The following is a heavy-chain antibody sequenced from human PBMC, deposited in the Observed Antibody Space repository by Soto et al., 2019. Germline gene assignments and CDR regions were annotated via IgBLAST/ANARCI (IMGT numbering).Heavy chain of an antibody. J-gene: IGHJ6*02. CDR2: ISSSSSYI. CDR1: GFTFNTYA. V-gene: IGHV3-21*01. D-gene: IGHD2-15*01. Sequence: PGGSLRLSCTASGFTFNTYAMNWVRQAPGKGLEWVSSISSSSSYIYYADSVKGRFTISRDNAKNSLYLQMNSLRAEDTAVYYCAKGLGGYYYYGMDVWGQGTTVTVSS. CDR3: AKGLGGYYYYGMDV.